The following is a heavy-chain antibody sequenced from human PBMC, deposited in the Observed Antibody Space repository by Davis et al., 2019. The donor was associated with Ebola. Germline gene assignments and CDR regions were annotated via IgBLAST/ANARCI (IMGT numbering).Heavy chain of an antibody. Sequence: MPSETLSLTCTVSGASISSRSYYWGWIRQPPGKGLEWVGSFSYGDNTHYYNPSLRSRVTISVDTSRNQFSLKLSSATAADTAVYYCARGGGWGGHGMDVWGQGTTVTVSS. D-gene: IGHD3-10*01. CDR2: FSYGDNTH. CDR1: GASISSRSYY. V-gene: IGHV4-39*01. CDR3: ARGGGWGGHGMDV. J-gene: IGHJ6*02.